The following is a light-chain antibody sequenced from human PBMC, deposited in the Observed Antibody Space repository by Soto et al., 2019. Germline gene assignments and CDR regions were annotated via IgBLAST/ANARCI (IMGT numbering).Light chain of an antibody. Sequence: QSVLTQPASGSGSPGQSITISCTGTSNDVGGYNYVSWYQQHPGKAPKLVIYEVSHRPSGISDRFSGSKSGHTASLTISGLQVEDEADYYYSSYATSSPYVFGPGTKVTV. CDR2: EVS. V-gene: IGLV2-14*01. J-gene: IGLJ1*01. CDR3: SSYATSSPYV. CDR1: SNDVGGYNY.